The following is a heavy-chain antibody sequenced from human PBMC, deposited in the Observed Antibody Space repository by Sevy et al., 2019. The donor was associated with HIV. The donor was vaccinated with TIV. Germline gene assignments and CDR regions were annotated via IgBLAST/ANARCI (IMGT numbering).Heavy chain of an antibody. CDR1: GFTFGDYA. CDR3: TRGRYTYVPFDY. J-gene: IGHJ4*02. V-gene: IGHV3-49*03. CDR2: IRTKAYVGTT. Sequence: GGSMRLSCTASGFTFGDYAMNWFRQAPGKGLEWVGFIRTKAYVGTTEYAASVKGRFTISRDDSKSIAYLQMNSLKTEDTAVYYCTRGRYTYVPFDYWGQGTLVTVSS. D-gene: IGHD3-10*02.